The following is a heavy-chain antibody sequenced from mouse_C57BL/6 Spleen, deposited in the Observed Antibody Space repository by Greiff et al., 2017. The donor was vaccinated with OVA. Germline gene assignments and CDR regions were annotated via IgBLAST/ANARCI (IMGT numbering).Heavy chain of an antibody. CDR1: GYAFSSPW. V-gene: IGHV1-82*01. Sequence: VQLQQSGPELVKPGASVKISCKASGYAFSSPWMNWVKQRPGKGLEWIGRIYPGDGDTNYNGKFKGKATLTADKSSSTAYMQLSSLTSEDSAVYFCARERYYGSSWYFDVWGTGTTVTVSS. J-gene: IGHJ1*03. CDR2: IYPGDGDT. CDR3: ARERYYGSSWYFDV. D-gene: IGHD1-1*01.